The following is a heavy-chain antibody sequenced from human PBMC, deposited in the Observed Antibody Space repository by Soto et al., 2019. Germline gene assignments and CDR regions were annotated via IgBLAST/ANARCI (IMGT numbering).Heavy chain of an antibody. J-gene: IGHJ6*02. V-gene: IGHV1-69*13. CDR1: GGTFSSYA. D-gene: IGHD6-6*01. CDR3: ARDRGSFSSSSHYYYGMDV. Sequence: GVSVKVSCKASGGTFSSYALSWVRQAPGQGLEWMGGIIPIFGTANYAQKFQGRVTITADESTSTAYMELSSLRSEDTAVYYCARDRGSFSSSSHYYYGMDVWGQGTTVTVSS. CDR2: IIPIFGTA.